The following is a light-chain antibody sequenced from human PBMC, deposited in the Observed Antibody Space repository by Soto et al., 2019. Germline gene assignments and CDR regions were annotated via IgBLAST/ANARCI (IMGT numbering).Light chain of an antibody. CDR3: QQYDNLPLT. Sequence: IQMTQSPSTLSPSVGDRVTITCRASRSISDWLAWYQQKPGKAPKLLIFYASTLKSGVPSRFSGSGSGTEFTFTISSLQPEDIATYYCQQYDNLPLTFGGGTKVDIK. V-gene: IGKV1-5*01. J-gene: IGKJ4*01. CDR1: RSISDW. CDR2: YAS.